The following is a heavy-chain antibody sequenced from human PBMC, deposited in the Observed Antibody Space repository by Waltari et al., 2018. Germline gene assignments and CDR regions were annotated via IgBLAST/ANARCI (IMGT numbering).Heavy chain of an antibody. V-gene: IGHV4-61*01. Sequence: QMQLQESGPGLVKPSETLSLICTVSGGSVGSGRPSWSWLRQPPGKGLEWIVYVYYIGTTNYNPALKSRVTISRDTSKNQFSLRLTSVTAADTAMYYCARDGDSFGSPFNYWGQGTRVTVSS. J-gene: IGHJ4*02. CDR2: VYYIGTT. CDR3: ARDGDSFGSPFNY. CDR1: GGSVGSGRPS. D-gene: IGHD3-3*01.